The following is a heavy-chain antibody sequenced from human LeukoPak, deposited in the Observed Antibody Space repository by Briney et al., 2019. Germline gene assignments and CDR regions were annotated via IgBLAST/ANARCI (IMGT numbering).Heavy chain of an antibody. Sequence: SVXVSCKASGGTFSSYAISWVRQAPGQGLEWMGRIIPIFGSANYAQKFQGRVTITTDESTSTAYMELSSLRSEDTAVYYCAREYYDTSHYYFDYWGQGTLVTVSS. CDR2: IIPIFGSA. D-gene: IGHD3-22*01. V-gene: IGHV1-69*05. CDR3: AREYYDTSHYYFDY. J-gene: IGHJ4*02. CDR1: GGTFSSYA.